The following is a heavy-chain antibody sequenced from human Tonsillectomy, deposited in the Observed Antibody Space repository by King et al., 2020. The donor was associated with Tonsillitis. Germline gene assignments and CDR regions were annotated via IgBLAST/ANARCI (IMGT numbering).Heavy chain of an antibody. Sequence: VQLVESGGGLVQPGRSLRLSCAASGFIFEDYAMHWVRQAPGKGLEWVAGISWSSSVINYGDSVKGRFTTSRDNAKNSLYLEMNSLRADDTAMYYCAKAFCSDGTCFPGLDWGRGTLVTVSS. CDR1: GFIFEDYA. J-gene: IGHJ4*02. D-gene: IGHD2-15*01. CDR3: AKAFCSDGTCFPGLD. V-gene: IGHV3-9*01. CDR2: ISWSSSVI.